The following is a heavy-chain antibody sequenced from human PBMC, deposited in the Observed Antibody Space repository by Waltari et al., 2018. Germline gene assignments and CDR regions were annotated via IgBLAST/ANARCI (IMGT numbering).Heavy chain of an antibody. Sequence: QVHLVQSGAEVKKPGASVKVSCKASGYPFIGYLMHWVRQAPGQGLEWMGWINPNTGNTNYGQKFQGRVTLTRDTPNTTAYMELSGLTSDDTAVYYCARDRWAAERPYKWLDPWGQGTQVTVSS. CDR3: ARDRWAAERPYKWLDP. CDR1: GYPFIGYL. V-gene: IGHV1-2*02. CDR2: INPNTGNT. D-gene: IGHD6-13*01. J-gene: IGHJ5*02.